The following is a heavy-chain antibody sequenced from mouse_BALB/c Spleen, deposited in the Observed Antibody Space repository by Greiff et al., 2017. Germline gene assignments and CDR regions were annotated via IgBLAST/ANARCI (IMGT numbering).Heavy chain of an antibody. Sequence: EVQLQESGPGLVKPSQSLSLTCTVTGYSITSDYAWNWIRQFPGNKLEWMGYISYSGSTSYNPSLKSRISITRDTSKNQFFLQLNSVTTEDTATYYCARGGNWDWFAYWGQGTLVTVSA. D-gene: IGHD4-1*01. CDR3: ARGGNWDWFAY. J-gene: IGHJ3*01. CDR2: ISYSGST. CDR1: GYSITSDYA. V-gene: IGHV3-2*02.